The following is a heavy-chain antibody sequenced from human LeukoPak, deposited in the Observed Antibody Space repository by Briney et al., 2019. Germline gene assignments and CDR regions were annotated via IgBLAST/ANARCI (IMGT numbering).Heavy chain of an antibody. J-gene: IGHJ4*02. D-gene: IGHD6-13*01. V-gene: IGHV1-18*01. CDR2: ISLANGNT. CDR3: ARDGSSSWYNL. CDR1: GYTFTSYG. Sequence: ASVKVSCKASGYTFTSYGISWVRQAPGQGLEWVGWISLANGNTNYTQKLQGRGTITTDTSTSTAYMELRSLISDDTAVYYCARDGSSSWYNLWGQGTLVTVSS.